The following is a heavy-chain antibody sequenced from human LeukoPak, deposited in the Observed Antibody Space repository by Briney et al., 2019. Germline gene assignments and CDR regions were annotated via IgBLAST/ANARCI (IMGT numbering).Heavy chain of an antibody. V-gene: IGHV3-23*01. CDR3: AKDLITMVRGVIRPGNWFDP. J-gene: IGHJ5*02. CDR1: GFTFSSYA. D-gene: IGHD3-10*01. CDR2: ISGSGGST. Sequence: GGSLRLSCAASGFTFSSYAMSWVRQAPGKGLEWVSAISGSGGSTYYADSVKGRFTISRDNSKNTLYLQMNSLRAGDTAVYYCAKDLITMVRGVIRPGNWFDPWGQGTLVTVSS.